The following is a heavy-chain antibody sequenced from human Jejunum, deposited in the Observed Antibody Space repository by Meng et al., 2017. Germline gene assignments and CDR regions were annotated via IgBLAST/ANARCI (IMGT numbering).Heavy chain of an antibody. J-gene: IGHJ6*02. V-gene: IGHV2-5*02. D-gene: IGHD2/OR15-2a*01. CDR2: IYWDDDK. Sequence: SGPTLAKPTQTLTLTCSFSGFSLSTSGVGVAWIRQPPGKALEWLGIIYWDDDKRYSPSLKNRLTVTKDTSKNQVFLTMTNMDPVDTATYYCAHRRPSYAFPYGMDVWGQGTPVTVSS. CDR3: AHRRPSYAFPYGMDV. CDR1: GFSLSTSGVG.